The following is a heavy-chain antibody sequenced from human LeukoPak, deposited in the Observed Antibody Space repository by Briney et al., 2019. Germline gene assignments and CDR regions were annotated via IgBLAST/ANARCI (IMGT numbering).Heavy chain of an antibody. CDR3: GGCDTSWASHYYYMDV. CDR1: GFPFSTYS. CDR2: IDSSGNYI. V-gene: IGHV3-21*01. D-gene: IGHD2-2*01. Sequence: GGSLRLSCAASGFPFSTYSMNWVRQAPGNGLEWVSSIDSSGNYITYADSVNGRFTVSRDNAKNSLYLQMNTLRTDDTAVYYCGGCDTSWASHYYYMDVWGKGTTVTVSS. J-gene: IGHJ6*03.